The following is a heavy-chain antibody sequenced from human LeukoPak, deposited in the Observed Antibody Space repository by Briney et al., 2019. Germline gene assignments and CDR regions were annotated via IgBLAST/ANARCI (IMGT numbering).Heavy chain of an antibody. CDR2: IYTSGST. J-gene: IGHJ3*02. CDR1: GGSISSGSYY. CDR3: ARARVLRYFDWSPTTHRRAPDAFDI. V-gene: IGHV4-61*02. D-gene: IGHD3-9*01. Sequence: SETLSLTCTVSGGSISSGSYYWSWIRQPAGKGLEWIGRIYTSGSTNYNPSLKSRVTISVDTSKNQFSLKLSSVTAADTAVYYCARARVLRYFDWSPTTHRRAPDAFDIWGQGTMVTVSS.